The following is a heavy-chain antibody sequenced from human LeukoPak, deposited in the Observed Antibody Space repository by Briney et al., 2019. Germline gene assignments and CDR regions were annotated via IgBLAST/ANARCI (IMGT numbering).Heavy chain of an antibody. CDR2: ISSSGSTI. CDR3: ARDGPSLRYFDWSPKHDALDI. D-gene: IGHD3-9*01. Sequence: GGSLRLSCAASGFTFSSYEMNWVRQAPGKGLEWVSYISSSGSTIYYADSVKGRFTISRDNAKNSLYLQMNSLRAEDTAVYYCARDGPSLRYFDWSPKHDALDIWGQGTMVTVSS. V-gene: IGHV3-48*03. J-gene: IGHJ3*02. CDR1: GFTFSSYE.